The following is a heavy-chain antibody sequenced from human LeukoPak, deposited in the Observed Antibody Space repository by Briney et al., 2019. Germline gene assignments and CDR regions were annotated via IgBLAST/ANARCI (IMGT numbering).Heavy chain of an antibody. CDR3: ARYYYGSRTSFDP. J-gene: IGHJ5*02. Sequence: PGGSLRLSCAASGFTFSSYEMHWVRQAPGKGLEWVSYISSSDSTIYYADSVKGRFTISRDNAQNSLYLEMSSLRAEDTAVYYCARYYYGSRTSFDPWGQGTLVTVSS. CDR2: ISSSDSTI. D-gene: IGHD3-10*01. V-gene: IGHV3-48*03. CDR1: GFTFSSYE.